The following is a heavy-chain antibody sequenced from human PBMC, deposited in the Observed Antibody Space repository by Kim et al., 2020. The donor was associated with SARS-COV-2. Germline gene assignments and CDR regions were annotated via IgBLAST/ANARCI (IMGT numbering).Heavy chain of an antibody. D-gene: IGHD6-19*01. CDR3: ARGAPGSTSYRQWLVLNAFDI. CDR1: GGSFSGYY. J-gene: IGHJ3*02. CDR2: INHSGST. Sequence: SETLSLTCAVYGGSFSGYYWSWIRQPPGKGLEWIGEINHSGSTNYNPSLKSRVTISVDTSKNQFSLKLSSVTAADTAVYYCARGAPGSTSYRQWLVLNAFDIWGQGTMVTVSS. V-gene: IGHV4-34*01.